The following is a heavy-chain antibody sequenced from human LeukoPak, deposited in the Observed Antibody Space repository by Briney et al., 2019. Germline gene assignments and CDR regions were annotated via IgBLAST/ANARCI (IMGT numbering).Heavy chain of an antibody. CDR1: ENIFNRYD. Sequence: GASVKVSCKAPENIFNRYDINWVRQATGQGLEWMGWTNPNSGNTGYAHKFQGRVTMTRTPSTSTAYMELSSLRSEDTADYYCAFRYCTGGSCPSPFDYWGQGTLITVSS. CDR3: AFRYCTGGSCPSPFDY. J-gene: IGHJ4*02. CDR2: TNPNSGNT. D-gene: IGHD2-15*01. V-gene: IGHV1-8*01.